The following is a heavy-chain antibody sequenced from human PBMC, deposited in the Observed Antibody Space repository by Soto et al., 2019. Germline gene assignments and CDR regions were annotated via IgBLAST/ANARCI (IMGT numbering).Heavy chain of an antibody. V-gene: IGHV4-39*01. CDR1: GASISSNTYS. J-gene: IGHJ6*02. CDR3: ARLRGYCTVPKCYGDYALGV. D-gene: IGHD2-8*02. Sequence: SETLSLTCTVSGASISSNTYSWGWVRQPPGKGLEWIGTFYHSGNTYYNPSLESRVTISVDTSKNQFSLNVNSVTAADTAVYYCARLRGYCTVPKCYGDYALGVWGQGTTVTVSS. CDR2: FYHSGNT.